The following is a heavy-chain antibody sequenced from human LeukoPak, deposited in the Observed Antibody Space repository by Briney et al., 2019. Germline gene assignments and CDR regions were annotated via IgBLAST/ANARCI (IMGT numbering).Heavy chain of an antibody. CDR1: GFTFDSYS. J-gene: IGHJ4*02. CDR2: ISTGSNYI. Sequence: GGSLRLSCAASGFTFDSYSMNRVRRAPGKGLQWVSSISTGSNYIYYADSVKGRFTISRDNAKNSLYLQMNSLRADDTGVYYCARDRIYTNYYFDSWGLGTLVTVSS. D-gene: IGHD4-11*01. CDR3: ARDRIYTNYYFDS. V-gene: IGHV3-21*01.